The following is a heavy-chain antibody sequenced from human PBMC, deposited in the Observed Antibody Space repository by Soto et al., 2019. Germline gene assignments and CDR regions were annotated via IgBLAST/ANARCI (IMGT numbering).Heavy chain of an antibody. D-gene: IGHD3-16*01. CDR3: ARQGSNGAYVYFAMDV. CDR2: IYPGDSDT. CDR1: EDMFSNHW. J-gene: IGHJ6*02. Sequence: GESLKISCQGSEDMFSNHWIGWVRQMPGKGLEWIGMIYPGDSDTTYSPSFEGQVTMSVDKSISTAYLQWSSLKASDSATYYCARQGSNGAYVYFAMDVWGQGTTVTVSS. V-gene: IGHV5-51*01.